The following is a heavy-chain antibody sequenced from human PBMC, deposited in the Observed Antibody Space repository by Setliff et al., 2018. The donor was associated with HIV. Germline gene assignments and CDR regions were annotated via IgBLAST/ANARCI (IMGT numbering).Heavy chain of an antibody. CDR2: IIPVFGTA. D-gene: IGHD6-19*01. V-gene: IGHV1-69*13. CDR1: GGTFSSYA. Sequence: SVKVSCKASGGTFSSYAISWVRQAPGQGLEWMGGIIPVFGTANYAQNFQGRVTITADESTSTAYMELSSLRSEDTAVYYCARGMYSSGWYDAFDIWGQGTMVTVSS. CDR3: ARGMYSSGWYDAFDI. J-gene: IGHJ3*02.